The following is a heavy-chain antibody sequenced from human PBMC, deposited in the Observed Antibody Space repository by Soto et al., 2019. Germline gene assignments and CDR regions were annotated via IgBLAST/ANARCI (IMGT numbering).Heavy chain of an antibody. CDR2: IWYDGSNK. Sequence: GGSLRLSCAASGFTFSSYGMHWVRQAPGKGLEWVAVIWYDGSNKYYADSVKGRFTISRDNSKNTLYLQMNSLRAEDTAVYYCARDQDYVGGLAFDIWGQGTMVTVSS. D-gene: IGHD4-17*01. CDR3: ARDQDYVGGLAFDI. CDR1: GFTFSSYG. V-gene: IGHV3-33*01. J-gene: IGHJ3*02.